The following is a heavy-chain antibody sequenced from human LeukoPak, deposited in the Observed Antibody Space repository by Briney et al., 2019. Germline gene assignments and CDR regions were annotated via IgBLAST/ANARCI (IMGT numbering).Heavy chain of an antibody. D-gene: IGHD6-19*01. Sequence: GGSLRLSCAASGFTFSSYAMHWVRQAPGKGLEWVAVISYDGSNKYYADSVKGRFTISRDNSKNTLYLQMNSLRAEDTAVYYCARDLSPWLFSSGFDYWGQGTLVTVSS. V-gene: IGHV3-30-3*01. CDR1: GFTFSSYA. CDR2: ISYDGSNK. J-gene: IGHJ4*02. CDR3: ARDLSPWLFSSGFDY.